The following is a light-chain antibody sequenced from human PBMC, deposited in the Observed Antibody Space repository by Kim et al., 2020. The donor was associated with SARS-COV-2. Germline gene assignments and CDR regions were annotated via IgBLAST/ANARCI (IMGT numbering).Light chain of an antibody. Sequence: GSPGKSVTISCTGNISDVDDYNYVPWYQQHPGKAPKLMIYGLSKRPSGVPDRFSGSKSGNTASRTVSGLQAEDEADYYCSSYAGKVFGTGTKVTVL. V-gene: IGLV2-8*01. CDR2: GLS. CDR3: SSYAGKV. J-gene: IGLJ1*01. CDR1: ISDVDDYNY.